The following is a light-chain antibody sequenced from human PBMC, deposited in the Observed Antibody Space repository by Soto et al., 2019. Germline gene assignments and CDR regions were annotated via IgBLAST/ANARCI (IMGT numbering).Light chain of an antibody. CDR3: CPSVGNHNRV. CDR1: SSDVGSCNC. CDR2: EVN. Sequence: QSALTQPASVSGSPGQSITISCTGTSSDVGSCNCGSWYQQYPGKAPTLIIYEVNKRPSGVSNRFSGSKSGNTTSLTVFGLQAEDEADFYCCPSVGNHNRVFGGGTNLTVL. J-gene: IGLJ3*02. V-gene: IGLV2-23*02.